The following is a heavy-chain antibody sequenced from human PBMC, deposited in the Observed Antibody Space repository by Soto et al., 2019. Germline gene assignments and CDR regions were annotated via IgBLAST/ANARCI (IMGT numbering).Heavy chain of an antibody. Sequence: PGGSLRLSCAASGFTFSSYGMHWVRQAPGKGLEWVAVIWHDGSNKYYADSVKGRFTISRDNSKNTLYLQMNSLRAEDTAVYYCARDVVGYDSSGYYYDYFDYWGQGTLVTVSS. CDR2: IWHDGSNK. J-gene: IGHJ4*02. D-gene: IGHD3-22*01. CDR1: GFTFSSYG. V-gene: IGHV3-33*01. CDR3: ARDVVGYDSSGYYYDYFDY.